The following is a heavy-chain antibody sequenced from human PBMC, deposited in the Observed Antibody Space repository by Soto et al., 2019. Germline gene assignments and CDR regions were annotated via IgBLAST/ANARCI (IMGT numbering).Heavy chain of an antibody. CDR3: ARDLRDGYRIWGDYYGMDV. CDR1: GFTFSSYS. D-gene: IGHD3-16*01. J-gene: IGHJ6*02. V-gene: IGHV3-48*02. CDR2: ISSSSSTI. Sequence: GGSLRLSCAASGFTFSSYSMNWVRQAPGKGLEWVSYISSSSSTIYYADSVKGRFTISRDNAKNSLYLQMNSLRDEDTAVYYCARDLRDGYRIWGDYYGMDVWGQGTTVTVSS.